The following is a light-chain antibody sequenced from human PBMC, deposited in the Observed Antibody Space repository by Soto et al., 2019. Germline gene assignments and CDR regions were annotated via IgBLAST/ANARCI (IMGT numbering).Light chain of an antibody. Sequence: EIVMTQSPATLSVSPGERVTLSCRASQSVSSRLAWYHQKPGQSPRLLIYGASTRATGIPARCSGSGSGTEFTLTISSLQSEDFGLYYCHPYNNFWTFGQWTKGDIK. CDR2: GAS. V-gene: IGKV3-15*01. CDR1: QSVSSR. J-gene: IGKJ1*01. CDR3: HPYNNFWT.